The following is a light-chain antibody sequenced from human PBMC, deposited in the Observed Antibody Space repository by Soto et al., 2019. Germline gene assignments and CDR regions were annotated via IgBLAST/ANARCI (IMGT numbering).Light chain of an antibody. V-gene: IGKV3-11*01. J-gene: IGKJ5*01. CDR2: QTS. CDR3: QQYGSSPIT. CDR1: QYINTR. Sequence: VVLTQSPATLSSFPGDRVTLSFRASQYINTRLAWYQHRPGQAPRLLIYQTSIRAAGIPARFSASGSGTDFTLTISDVQPEDFALYYCQQYGSSPITFGQGTRLENK.